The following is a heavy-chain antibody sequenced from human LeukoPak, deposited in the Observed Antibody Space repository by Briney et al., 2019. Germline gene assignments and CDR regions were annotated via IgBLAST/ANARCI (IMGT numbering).Heavy chain of an antibody. D-gene: IGHD6-6*01. Sequence: GGSLRLSCAASGFTFSSYAMSWVRQAPGKGLEWVSYISSTSSTINYGDSVKGRFTISRDNAKNSLYLQMNSLRAEDTAVYYCARGGAARPDYWGQGTLVTVSS. CDR3: ARGGAARPDY. J-gene: IGHJ4*02. CDR2: ISSTSSTI. V-gene: IGHV3-48*01. CDR1: GFTFSSYA.